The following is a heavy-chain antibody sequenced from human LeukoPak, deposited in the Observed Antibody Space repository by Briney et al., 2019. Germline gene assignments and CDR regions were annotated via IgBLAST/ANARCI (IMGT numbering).Heavy chain of an antibody. CDR3: ARARQLDADDYYGFYYFDY. Sequence: ASVKVSCKASGYTFTVYYMHWLRQAPGQGLEWMGWINPNSGGTDHAQKFQGRVTMIRDTSISTAYMELSRLRSDDTAVYYCARARQLDADDYYGFYYFDYWGQGTLVTVSS. CDR1: GYTFTVYY. D-gene: IGHD3-10*01. J-gene: IGHJ4*02. V-gene: IGHV1-2*02. CDR2: INPNSGGT.